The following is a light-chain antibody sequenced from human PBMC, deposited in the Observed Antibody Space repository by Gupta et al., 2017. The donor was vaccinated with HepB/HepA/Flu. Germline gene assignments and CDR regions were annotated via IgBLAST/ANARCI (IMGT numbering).Light chain of an antibody. V-gene: IGLV3-21*03. J-gene: IGLJ2*01. CDR1: TIGSKR. CDR2: DDN. Sequence: YLLTQPPSVSVAPGKTARMTCGGNTIGSKRVHWYQQKSGQAPVLVVYDDNVRPSGIPERFSGSNSANTATLTISRVEAGDEADYYCHVWDSSDVVFGGGTKLTVL. CDR3: HVWDSSDVV.